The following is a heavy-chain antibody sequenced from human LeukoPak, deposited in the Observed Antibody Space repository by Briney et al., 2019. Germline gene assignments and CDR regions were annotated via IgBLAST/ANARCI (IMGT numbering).Heavy chain of an antibody. V-gene: IGHV3-21*04. CDR2: ISSSSRYT. D-gene: IGHD6-6*01. CDR3: ARDRYRSIAASPLPY. J-gene: IGHJ4*02. CDR1: GFTFTSYS. Sequence: GGSLRLSCAASGFTFTSYSMNWVRQASGKGLEWVSSISSSSRYTYYADSVKGRFTISRDNAKNSLYLQMNSLRAEDTAVYYCARDRYRSIAASPLPYWGQGTLVTVSS.